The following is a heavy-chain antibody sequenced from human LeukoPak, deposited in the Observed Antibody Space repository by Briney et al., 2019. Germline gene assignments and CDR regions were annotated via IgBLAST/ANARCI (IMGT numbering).Heavy chain of an antibody. V-gene: IGHV3-11*01. CDR2: ISRTGHST. D-gene: IGHD4-17*01. CDR1: GFSFTDYY. J-gene: IGHJ6*03. CDR3: ARAGDSGDFPLGYFYYMDV. Sequence: PGGSLRLSCEASGFSFTDYYVTWIRQAPGKGLEWVSYISRTGHSTYYGDSVAGRFTISRDTAKNSLFLQMTSLRAADTAVYYCARAGDSGDFPLGYFYYMDVWGKGTTVTVSS.